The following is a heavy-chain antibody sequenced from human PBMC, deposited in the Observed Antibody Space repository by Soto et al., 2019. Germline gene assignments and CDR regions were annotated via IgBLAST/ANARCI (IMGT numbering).Heavy chain of an antibody. V-gene: IGHV1-69*12. J-gene: IGHJ4*02. CDR3: TSNGPGIAAACSSDY. D-gene: IGHD6-13*01. CDR2: IIPIFGTA. CDR1: GGTFSSYA. Sequence: QVQLVQSGAEVKKPGSSVKVSCKASGGTFSSYAISWVRQAPGQGLEWMGGIIPIFGTANYAQKFQGRVTITADESTSTASVELSSLRSEDTAVYYCTSNGPGIAAACSSDYWGQGTLVTVSS.